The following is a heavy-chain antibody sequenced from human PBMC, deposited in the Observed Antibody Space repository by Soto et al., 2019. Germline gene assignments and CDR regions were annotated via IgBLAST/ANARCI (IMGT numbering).Heavy chain of an antibody. V-gene: IGHV4-31*03. CDR3: ARGSREMQLWLRSPSAFDI. CDR2: IFYTGST. Sequence: QVQLQESGPGLVKPSQTLSLTCTVSGGSISSGGYYWSWIRQHPGKGLEWIGYIFYTGSTYYNPSLKSRLTISEDTSQNQFSLKLSSVTAADTAVYYCARGSREMQLWLRSPSAFDIWGQGTMVTVSS. J-gene: IGHJ3*02. CDR1: GGSISSGGYY. D-gene: IGHD5-18*01.